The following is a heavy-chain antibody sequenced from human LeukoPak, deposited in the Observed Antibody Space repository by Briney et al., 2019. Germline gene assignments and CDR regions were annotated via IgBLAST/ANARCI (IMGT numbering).Heavy chain of an antibody. J-gene: IGHJ2*01. Sequence: GGSLRLSCAASGFTFSSHWMHWVRQAPGKGLVWVSRIKDDGSHTNYADSVKGRFTISRDNAKNMLSLQMNSLRAEDTALYYCASATGTRPWYFDLWGRGTLVTVSS. V-gene: IGHV3-74*01. CDR2: IKDDGSHT. CDR1: GFTFSSHW. D-gene: IGHD1-7*01. CDR3: ASATGTRPWYFDL.